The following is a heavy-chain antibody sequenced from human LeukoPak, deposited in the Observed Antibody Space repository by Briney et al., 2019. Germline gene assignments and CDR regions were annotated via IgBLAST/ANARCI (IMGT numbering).Heavy chain of an antibody. J-gene: IGHJ4*02. D-gene: IGHD2-2*01. CDR1: GFTFSSYS. V-gene: IGHV3-21*01. CDR3: ARGYQRPDY. CDR2: ISSSSSNI. Sequence: GGSLRLSCAASGFTFSSYSMNWVRQAPGKGLEWVSSISSSSSNIYCADSVKGRFTISRDNAKNSLYLQMNSLRVEDTAVYYCARGYQRPDYWGQGTLIIVSS.